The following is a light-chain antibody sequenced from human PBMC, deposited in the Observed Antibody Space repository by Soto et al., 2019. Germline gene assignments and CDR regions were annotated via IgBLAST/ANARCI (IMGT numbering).Light chain of an antibody. Sequence: QSVLTQPPSASGTPGQRVTISCSGSSSNIGSNYVYWYQQLPGTAPKLLIYTNNQRPSGVPDRFSGSKSGTSASLAISGLRSEDEADYYCAAWGDGLSGYVFGTGTKLTVL. J-gene: IGLJ1*01. CDR2: TNN. V-gene: IGLV1-47*01. CDR3: AAWGDGLSGYV. CDR1: SSNIGSNY.